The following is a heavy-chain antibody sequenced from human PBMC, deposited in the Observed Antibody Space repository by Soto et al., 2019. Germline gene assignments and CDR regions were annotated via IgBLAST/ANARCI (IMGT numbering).Heavy chain of an antibody. CDR3: VHQDRHNNNDYFDL. CDR1: GFSLSTSGVG. Sequence: QITVKESGPKLVKPSQTLTLTCAFSGFSLSTSGVGVGWVRQPPGKAPEWLALIYWDDDKRYRPSLKSRLSITKDTSKDQVVFTMTHMDPVDTATSYCVHQDRHNNNDYFDLWGRGTLVTVSS. V-gene: IGHV2-5*02. D-gene: IGHD1-1*01. CDR2: IYWDDDK. J-gene: IGHJ2*01.